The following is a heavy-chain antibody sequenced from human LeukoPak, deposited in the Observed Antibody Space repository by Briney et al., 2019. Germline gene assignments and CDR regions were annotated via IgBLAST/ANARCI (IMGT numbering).Heavy chain of an antibody. CDR2: IFYSGST. J-gene: IGHJ4*02. Sequence: SETLSLTCTVSGGSIRSSSYYWGWIRQPPGKGLEWLGSIFYSGSTSYNPSLKSRVSISVDTSKNQFSLKLSSVTAADTAIYYCARDTDDYYDNGGLLGVDYWGQGTLVTVSS. V-gene: IGHV4-39*07. CDR3: ARDTDDYYDNGGLLGVDY. D-gene: IGHD3-22*01. CDR1: GGSIRSSSYY.